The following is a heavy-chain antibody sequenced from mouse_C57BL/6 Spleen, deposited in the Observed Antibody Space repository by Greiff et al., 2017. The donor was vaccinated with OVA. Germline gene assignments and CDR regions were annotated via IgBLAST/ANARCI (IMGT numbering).Heavy chain of an antibody. J-gene: IGHJ3*01. V-gene: IGHV14-4*01. D-gene: IGHD3-2*02. Sequence: EVQLQQSGAELVRPGAPVKLSCTASGFNIKDDYMHWVKQRPEQGLEWIGWIDPENGDTEYASKFQGKATITADTSSNTAYLQLSSLTSEDTAVYYCTKGQLRLNWFAYWGQGTLVTVSA. CDR2: IDPENGDT. CDR1: GFNIKDDY. CDR3: TKGQLRLNWFAY.